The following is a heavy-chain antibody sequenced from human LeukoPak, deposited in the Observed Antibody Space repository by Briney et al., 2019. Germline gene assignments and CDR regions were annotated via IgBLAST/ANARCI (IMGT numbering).Heavy chain of an antibody. V-gene: IGHV5-51*01. CDR1: GYSFTNYW. CDR3: ARRGWGFGEPKRDHDTFDI. Sequence: GESLKISCKGPGYSFTNYWIAWVCQMPGQGLEWMAIIYPGDSDARYSPSFQGQVTIPVDKSISTTYLRWSSLKASDTAMYYCARRGWGFGEPKRDHDTFDIWGQGTMVTVSS. D-gene: IGHD3-10*01. J-gene: IGHJ3*02. CDR2: IYPGDSDA.